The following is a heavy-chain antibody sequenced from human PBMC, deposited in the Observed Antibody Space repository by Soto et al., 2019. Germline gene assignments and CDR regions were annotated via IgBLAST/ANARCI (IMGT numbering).Heavy chain of an antibody. Sequence: GGSLRLSCTASGFTFGDYAMSWFRQAPGKGLEWVGFIRSKAYGGTTEYAASVKGRFTISRDDSKSIAYLQMNSLKTEDTAVYYCTHPYNWNDPFYGDYWGQGTLVTVSS. J-gene: IGHJ4*02. V-gene: IGHV3-49*03. D-gene: IGHD1-20*01. CDR2: IRSKAYGGTT. CDR3: THPYNWNDPFYGDY. CDR1: GFTFGDYA.